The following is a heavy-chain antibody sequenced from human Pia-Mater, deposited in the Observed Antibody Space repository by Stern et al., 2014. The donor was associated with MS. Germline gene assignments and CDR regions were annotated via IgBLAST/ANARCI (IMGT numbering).Heavy chain of an antibody. CDR1: GFTFRSYG. Sequence: EVQLVESGGGLVQPGGSLRLSCAASGFTFRSYGMNWVRQAPGKGLVWVSYISSSSSNIYYADSVKGRFTISRDNAKKSLFLQMNSLRAEDTAVYYCARDDVPMYGDNDAFDVWGQGTMVTVSS. J-gene: IGHJ3*01. V-gene: IGHV3-48*01. CDR3: ARDDVPMYGDNDAFDV. D-gene: IGHD4-17*01. CDR2: ISSSSSNI.